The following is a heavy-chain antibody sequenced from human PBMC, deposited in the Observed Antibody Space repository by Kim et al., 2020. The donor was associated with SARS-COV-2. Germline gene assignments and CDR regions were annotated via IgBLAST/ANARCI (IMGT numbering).Heavy chain of an antibody. J-gene: IGHJ6*02. V-gene: IGHV3-73*01. Sequence: GESLKISCAASGFTFSGSAMHWVRQASGKGLEWVGRIRSKANSYATAYAASVKGRFTISRDDSKNTAYLQMNSLKTEDTAVYYCTRLPNNNYYGSGSYYYYYGIDVWGQGTTFTVSS. D-gene: IGHD3-10*01. CDR2: IRSKANSYAT. CDR1: GFTFSGSA. CDR3: TRLPNNNYYGSGSYYYYYGIDV.